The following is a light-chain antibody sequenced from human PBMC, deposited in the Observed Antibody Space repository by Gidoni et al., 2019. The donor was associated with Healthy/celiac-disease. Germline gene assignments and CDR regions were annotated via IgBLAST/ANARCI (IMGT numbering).Light chain of an antibody. Sequence: EIVLTQSPATLSLSPGERATLSCRASQSVSSYLAWYQQKPGQAPRLLIYDASNRATGIPARFSGSGSGTDFTLTISSLEPEDFAVYYCQQRSNWPPRGYTFXQXTKLEIK. CDR3: QQRSNWPPRGYT. V-gene: IGKV3-11*01. CDR2: DAS. J-gene: IGKJ2*01. CDR1: QSVSSY.